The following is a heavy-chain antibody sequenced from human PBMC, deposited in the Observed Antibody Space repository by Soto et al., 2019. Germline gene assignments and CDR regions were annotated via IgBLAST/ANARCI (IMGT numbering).Heavy chain of an antibody. V-gene: IGHV4-31*03. CDR1: GGSISSGGYY. CDR3: ARDRDYDFWSGYSGYYYGMDV. J-gene: IGHJ6*02. Sequence: SETLSLTCTVSGGSISSGGYYWSWIRQHPGKGLEWIGYIYYSGSTYYNPSLKSRVTISVDTSKNQFSLKLSSVTAADTAVYYCARDRDYDFWSGYSGYYYGMDVWGQGTTVTVSS. CDR2: IYYSGST. D-gene: IGHD3-3*01.